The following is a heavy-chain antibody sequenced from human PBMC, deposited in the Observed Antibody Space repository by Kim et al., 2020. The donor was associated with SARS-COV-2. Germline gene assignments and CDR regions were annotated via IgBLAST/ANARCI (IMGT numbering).Heavy chain of an antibody. CDR3: ARERDYDSSGYYGWYFDL. D-gene: IGHD3-22*01. J-gene: IGHJ2*01. V-gene: IGHV3-48*02. Sequence: KGRFTISRDNAKNSLYLQKNSLRDEDTAVYYCARERDYDSSGYYGWYFDLWGRGTLVTVSS.